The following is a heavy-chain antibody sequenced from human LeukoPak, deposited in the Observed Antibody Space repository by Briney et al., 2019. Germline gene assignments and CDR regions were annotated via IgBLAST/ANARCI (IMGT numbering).Heavy chain of an antibody. CDR3: ARDSAYYGSGSYWGAYDI. V-gene: IGHV3-74*01. Sequence: SGGSLRLSCAASGFTFSSYWMHWVRQAPGKGLVWVSRINSDGSSTSYADSVKGRFTISRDNSKNTLFLQMNSLRAEDTAVYYCARDSAYYGSGSYWGAYDIWGQGTMVTVSS. D-gene: IGHD3-10*01. CDR2: INSDGSST. CDR1: GFTFSSYW. J-gene: IGHJ3*02.